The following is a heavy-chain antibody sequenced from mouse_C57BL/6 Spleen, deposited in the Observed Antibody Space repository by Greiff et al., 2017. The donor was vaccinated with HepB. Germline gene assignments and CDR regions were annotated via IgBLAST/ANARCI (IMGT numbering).Heavy chain of an antibody. D-gene: IGHD4-1*01. V-gene: IGHV3-6*01. Sequence: VQLKQSGPGLVKPSQSLSLTCSVTGYSITSGYYWNWIRQFPGNKLEWMGYISYDGSNNYNPSLKNRISITRDTSKNQFFLKLNSVTTEDTATYYCARGKLGRDYWYFDVWGTGTTVTVSS. CDR1: GYSITSGYY. CDR3: ARGKLGRDYWYFDV. J-gene: IGHJ1*03. CDR2: ISYDGSN.